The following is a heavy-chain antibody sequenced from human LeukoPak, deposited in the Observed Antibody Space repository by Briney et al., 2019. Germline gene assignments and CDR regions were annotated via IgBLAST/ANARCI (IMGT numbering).Heavy chain of an antibody. CDR1: GYSFTNYW. Sequence: GESLKISCKGSGYSFTNYWIGWVRQMPGRGLEWMGVIFPIDSDARYSPSFQGQVTISADKSVSTAYLQWSSLKASDTAMYYCARRSVVAGRFNDFDYWGQGTLVTVSS. V-gene: IGHV5-51*01. CDR2: IFPIDSDA. CDR3: ARRSVVAGRFNDFDY. D-gene: IGHD6-19*01. J-gene: IGHJ4*02.